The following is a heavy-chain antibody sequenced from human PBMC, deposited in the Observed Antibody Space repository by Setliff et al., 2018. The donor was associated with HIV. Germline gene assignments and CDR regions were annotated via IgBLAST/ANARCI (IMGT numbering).Heavy chain of an antibody. CDR1: GGSISSSSYY. Sequence: PSETLSLTCTVSGGSISSSSYYWGWIRQPPGKGLEWIGSIYYSGSTYYNPSLKSRVTISVDTSKNQFSLKLSSVTAADTAVYYCARVPSSGWYGGHHYMDVWGKGATVTVSS. D-gene: IGHD6-19*01. J-gene: IGHJ6*03. CDR2: IYYSGST. V-gene: IGHV4-39*01. CDR3: ARVPSSGWYGGHHYMDV.